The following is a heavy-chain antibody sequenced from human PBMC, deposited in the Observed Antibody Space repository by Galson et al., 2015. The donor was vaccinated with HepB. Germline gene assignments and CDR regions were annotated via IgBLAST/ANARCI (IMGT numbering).Heavy chain of an antibody. V-gene: IGHV2-5*02. D-gene: IGHD3-10*01. CDR1: GISLSTRGEN. CDR3: AHRNNQFDSGYHFDY. Sequence: PALVKPTQTLTLTCTFSGISLSTRGENVAWIRQPPGKALEWLALIYWDDDKRYSPSLKSRLTITKDTSKSQVVLTMTRMDPVDTGTYYCAHRNNQFDSGYHFDYWGQGTPVTVSS. J-gene: IGHJ4*02. CDR2: IYWDDDK.